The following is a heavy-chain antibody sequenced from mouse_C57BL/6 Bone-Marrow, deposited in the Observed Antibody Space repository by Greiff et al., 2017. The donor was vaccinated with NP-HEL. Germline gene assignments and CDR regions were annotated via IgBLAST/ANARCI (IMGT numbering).Heavy chain of an antibody. Sequence: EVQLQQSGPELVKPGASVKIPCKASGYTFTDYNMDWVKQSHGKSLEWIGDINPNNGGTIYNQKFKGKATLTVDKSSSTAYMELRSLTSEDTAVYYCARTPTVPSMDYWGQGTSVTVSS. J-gene: IGHJ4*01. CDR3: ARTPTVPSMDY. CDR2: INPNNGGT. D-gene: IGHD1-1*01. V-gene: IGHV1-18*01. CDR1: GYTFTDYN.